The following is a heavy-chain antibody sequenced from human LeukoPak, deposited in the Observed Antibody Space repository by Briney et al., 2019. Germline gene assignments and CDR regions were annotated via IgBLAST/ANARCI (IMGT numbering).Heavy chain of an antibody. D-gene: IGHD4-17*01. V-gene: IGHV4-59*01. Sequence: SETLSLTCTVSGGSISSCYWSWIRQPPGKGLEWIGYIYYSGSTNYNPSLMSRVTISVDTSKNQFSLKLSSVTAADTAVYYCARGQDYGDFYEDTNWFDPWGQGTLVTVSS. CDR1: GGSISSCY. CDR2: IYYSGST. CDR3: ARGQDYGDFYEDTNWFDP. J-gene: IGHJ5*02.